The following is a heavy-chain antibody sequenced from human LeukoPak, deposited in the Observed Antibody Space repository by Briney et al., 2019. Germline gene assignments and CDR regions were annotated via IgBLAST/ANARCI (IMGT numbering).Heavy chain of an antibody. V-gene: IGHV4-34*01. CDR3: ARERYYYYYMDV. CDR2: INHSGST. CDR1: GGSFSGYY. J-gene: IGHJ6*03. Sequence: PSETLSLTCAVYGGSFSGYYWSWIRQPPGKGLEWIGEINHSGSTNYNPSLKSRFTISVDTSKNQFSLKLSSVTAADTAVYYCARERYYYYYMDVWGKGTTVTVSS.